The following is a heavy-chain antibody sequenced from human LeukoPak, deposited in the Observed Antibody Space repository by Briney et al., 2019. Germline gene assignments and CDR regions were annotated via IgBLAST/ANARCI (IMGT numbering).Heavy chain of an antibody. J-gene: IGHJ6*02. CDR1: GGTFSSYA. V-gene: IGHV1-69*04. CDR3: ASAITMVREVIYYYYGMDV. Sequence: SVKVSCKASGGTFSSYAISWVRQAPGQGLGWMGRIIRILGIANYAQKFQGRVTITADKSTSTAYMELSSLRSEDTAVYYCASAITMVREVIYYYYGMDVWGQGTTVTVSS. CDR2: IIRILGIA. D-gene: IGHD3-10*01.